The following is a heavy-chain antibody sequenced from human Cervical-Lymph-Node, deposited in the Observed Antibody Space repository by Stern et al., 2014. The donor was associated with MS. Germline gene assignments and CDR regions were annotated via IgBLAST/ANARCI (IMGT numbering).Heavy chain of an antibody. CDR1: GFTFSDHY. V-gene: IGHV3-11*01. CDR2: ISSSGNSV. J-gene: IGHJ3*01. D-gene: IGHD6-13*01. CDR3: ARDSQSRPLGGSNWSDDAFDL. Sequence: QVQLLESGGGLVKPTESLRLSCAASGFTFSDHYMSWIRQAPGKGLEWVSYISSSGNSVYYEGSVKGRFTISRDNAKNSLYLQMNSLRAEDTAVYYCARDSQSRPLGGSNWSDDAFDLWGQGTMVTVSS.